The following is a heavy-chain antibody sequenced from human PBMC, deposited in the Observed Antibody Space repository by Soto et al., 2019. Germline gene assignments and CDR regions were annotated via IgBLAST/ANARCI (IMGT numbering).Heavy chain of an antibody. D-gene: IGHD2-15*01. CDR1: GDSFGRVNW. V-gene: IGHV4-28*07. CDR2: IYYSGSS. Sequence: QVRLQESGPGLVKPSDPLSLPGPVSGDSFGRVNWWGWIRRPPGKGRGWIGYIYYSGSSYYNPSLKSRVSMSVDTSKNQFSLKLSSVTAVDTAVYYCARMYCTGGTCYTFDYWGQGTLVTVSS. CDR3: ARMYCTGGTCYTFDY. J-gene: IGHJ4*02.